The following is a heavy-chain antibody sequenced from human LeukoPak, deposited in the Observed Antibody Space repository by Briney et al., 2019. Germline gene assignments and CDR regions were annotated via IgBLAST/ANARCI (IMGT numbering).Heavy chain of an antibody. CDR3: AKGSICSSISCSSGRYFDL. D-gene: IGHD2-2*01. V-gene: IGHV3-23*01. Sequence: PGGSLRLSCAASGFTFSSYAMSWVRQAPGKGLEWVSAIGGSSGSTYYADSVKGRFTISRDNSKNTLYLQMNSLRAEDTAVYYCAKGSICSSISCSSGRYFDLWGRGTLVTVSS. CDR2: IGGSSGST. J-gene: IGHJ2*01. CDR1: GFTFSSYA.